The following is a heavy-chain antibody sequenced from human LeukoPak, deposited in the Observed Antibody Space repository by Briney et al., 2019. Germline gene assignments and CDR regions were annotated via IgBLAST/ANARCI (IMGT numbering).Heavy chain of an antibody. V-gene: IGHV1-2*02. CDR3: ARANSYCSGSRVN. D-gene: IGHD3-10*01. J-gene: IGHJ4*02. CDR2: INPNSGGT. CDR1: GYTFTGYY. Sequence: ASVKVSCKASGYTFTGYYMHWVRQAPGQGLEWMGWINPNSGGTNYAQKFQGRVTMTRDTSISTAHMELRRLRSDDTAVYFCARANSYCSGSRVNWGQGTLVTVSS.